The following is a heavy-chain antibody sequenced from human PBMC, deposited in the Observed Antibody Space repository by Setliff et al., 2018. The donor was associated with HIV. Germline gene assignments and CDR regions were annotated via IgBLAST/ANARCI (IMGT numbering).Heavy chain of an antibody. D-gene: IGHD5-12*01. J-gene: IGHJ5*02. CDR3: ARGDIQFHWFDP. V-gene: IGHV4-4*08. Sequence: TSETLSLTCSVSGGSMSRVYWTWIRQPPGKGLEWIGYVSASGTTKYNPSLQSRVTISGDSSKNQFSLRLSSVTAADTAVYYCARGDIQFHWFDPWGQGPRVTV. CDR2: VSASGTT. CDR1: GGSMSRVY.